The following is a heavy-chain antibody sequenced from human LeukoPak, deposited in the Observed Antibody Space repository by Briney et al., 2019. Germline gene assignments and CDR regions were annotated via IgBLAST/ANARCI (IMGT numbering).Heavy chain of an antibody. V-gene: IGHV3-23*01. CDR3: AKSTAWTVTTHFDY. J-gene: IGHJ4*02. Sequence: GGSLRLSCAASGSTFSSYAMSWVRQAPGKGLEWVSAISGSGGSTYYADSVKGRFTISRDNSKNTLYLQMNSLRAEDTAVYYCAKSTAWTVTTHFDYWGQGTLVTVSS. CDR2: ISGSGGST. CDR1: GSTFSSYA. D-gene: IGHD4-17*01.